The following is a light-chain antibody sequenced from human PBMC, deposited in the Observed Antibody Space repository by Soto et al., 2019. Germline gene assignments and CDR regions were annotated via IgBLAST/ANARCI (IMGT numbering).Light chain of an antibody. Sequence: DIQMTQSPSSLSASVGDRVTITCRASQSISSYLNWYQQKPGKAPKLLIYAASSLQSGVPSRFSGSGSGTDFNLTSSSLQPEDFATYSCQQSYSTPLTFGGGTKVEIK. CDR1: QSISSY. J-gene: IGKJ4*01. CDR3: QQSYSTPLT. V-gene: IGKV1-39*01. CDR2: AAS.